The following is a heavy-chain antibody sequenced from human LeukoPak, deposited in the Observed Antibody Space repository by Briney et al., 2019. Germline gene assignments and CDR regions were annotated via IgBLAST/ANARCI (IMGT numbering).Heavy chain of an antibody. J-gene: IGHJ5*02. D-gene: IGHD4/OR15-4a*01. CDR2: IIPIFGIA. V-gene: IGHV1-69*04. CDR1: GATFSSSA. CDR3: ARDEYGINWFDP. Sequence: SVKLSCKASGATFSSSAISWVRQAPGQGLEWMRRIIPIFGIANYAQKFQGRVTITADKSTSTACMELSSLRSEDTAVYYCARDEYGINWFDPWGQGTRVTVSS.